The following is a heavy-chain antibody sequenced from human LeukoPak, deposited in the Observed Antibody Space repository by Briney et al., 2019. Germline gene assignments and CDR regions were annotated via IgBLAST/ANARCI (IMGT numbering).Heavy chain of an antibody. CDR3: ARDGCDSSSWYGCWTPDYYYMDV. V-gene: IGHV3-30*04. J-gene: IGHJ6*03. CDR1: GFTFSSYV. CDR2: ISYDGSNE. Sequence: PGGSLRLSCAASGFTFSSYVMHWVRQAPGKGLEWVAIISYDGSNEYYADSVKGRFTISRDNSKNTLYLQMNSLRAEDTAVYYCARDGCDSSSWYGCWTPDYYYMDVWGKGTTVTVSS. D-gene: IGHD6-13*01.